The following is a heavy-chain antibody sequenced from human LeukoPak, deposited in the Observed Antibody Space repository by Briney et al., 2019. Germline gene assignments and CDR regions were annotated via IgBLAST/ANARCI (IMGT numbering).Heavy chain of an antibody. D-gene: IGHD6-6*01. Sequence: SETLSLTCTGSGGFISSYYCSWLRQPPGKGLEWIGYIYYSGSTNYNPSLKSRVTISVDTSKNQFSLKLSSVTAADAAVYYCARSIAGKRDSFDIWGQGTMVTVSS. CDR2: IYYSGST. CDR1: GGFISSYY. J-gene: IGHJ3*02. V-gene: IGHV4-59*01. CDR3: ARSIAGKRDSFDI.